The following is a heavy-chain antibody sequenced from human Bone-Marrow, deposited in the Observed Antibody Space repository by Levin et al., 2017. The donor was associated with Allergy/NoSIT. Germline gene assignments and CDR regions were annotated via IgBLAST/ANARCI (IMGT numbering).Heavy chain of an antibody. CDR1: GFIFSSYS. D-gene: IGHD1-26*01. CDR2: ISSSSSTI. V-gene: IGHV3-48*01. Sequence: GGSLRLSCAASGFIFSSYSMNWVRQAPGKGLEWVSYISSSSSTIYYADSVKGRFTISRDNAKNSLYLQMNSLRAEDTAVYYCARGLVSGYLDYWGQGTLVTVSS. CDR3: ARGLVSGYLDY. J-gene: IGHJ4*02.